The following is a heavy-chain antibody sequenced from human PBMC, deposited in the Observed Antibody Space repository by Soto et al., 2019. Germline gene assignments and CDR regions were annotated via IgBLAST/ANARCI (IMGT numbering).Heavy chain of an antibody. CDR2: ISYSGVST. CDR1: GFTFSSYA. V-gene: IGHV3-23*01. CDR3: ARTRCYSDYDLDY. J-gene: IGHJ4*02. D-gene: IGHD5-12*01. Sequence: GGSLRLTCAASGFTFSSYAMTWVRQAPGKGLEWVSAISYSGVSTYYADSVKGRFTISRDSSENTLSLQMNSLRVDDTAVYYCARTRCYSDYDLDYSFQGPLVSVS.